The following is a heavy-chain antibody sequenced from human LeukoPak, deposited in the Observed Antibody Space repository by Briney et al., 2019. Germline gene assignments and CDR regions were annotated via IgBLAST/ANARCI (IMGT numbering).Heavy chain of an antibody. CDR1: GFTFSSYS. CDR2: ISSSGTTI. V-gene: IGHV3-48*04. D-gene: IGHD3-10*02. J-gene: IGHJ6*01. CDR3: SELGIIMIGGV. Sequence: SGGSLTLSCAASGFTFSSYSMNWVRQAPGQGLEWVSYISSSGTTINYADSVKGRFTISTDNTTNSLYLQMHSPIAEAKAVYACSELGIIMIGGVWGKGTTVANSS.